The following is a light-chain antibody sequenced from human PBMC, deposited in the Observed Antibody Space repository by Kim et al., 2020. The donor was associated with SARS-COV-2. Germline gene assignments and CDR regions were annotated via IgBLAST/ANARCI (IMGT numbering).Light chain of an antibody. CDR1: RSDIGGYNY. Sequence: QSVNISCTGSRSDIGGYNYVSWYQQHPGKAPKLVIFDVSKRPSGVPDRFSGSKSANTASLTVSGLRAEDEADYFCCAFAGTYNFYVFGSGTKVTVL. CDR2: DVS. J-gene: IGLJ1*01. V-gene: IGLV2-11*01. CDR3: CAFAGTYNFYV.